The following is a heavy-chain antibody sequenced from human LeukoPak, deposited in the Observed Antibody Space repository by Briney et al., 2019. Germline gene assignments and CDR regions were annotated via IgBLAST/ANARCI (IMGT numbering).Heavy chain of an antibody. V-gene: IGHV5-10-1*01. D-gene: IGHD5-12*01. CDR1: GYTFTNHW. Sequence: GESLKISCKGSGYTFTNHWISWVRQMPGKGLEWMGKIDPSDSYTNYSPSFQGHVTISADKSISTAYLQWSSLKASDTAMYYCARAPDSDSGYDYFDYWGQGTLVTVSA. J-gene: IGHJ4*02. CDR3: ARAPDSDSGYDYFDY. CDR2: IDPSDSYT.